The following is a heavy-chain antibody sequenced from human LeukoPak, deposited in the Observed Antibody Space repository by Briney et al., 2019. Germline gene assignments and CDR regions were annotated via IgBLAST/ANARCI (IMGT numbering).Heavy chain of an antibody. CDR1: GYRFTSYW. D-gene: IGHD3-22*01. CDR3: AISNYYDSSGYYYAGY. Sequence: GESLKIPCKGSGYRFTSYWIGWVRQIPGKGLEWMGIIYPGDSDTRYSPSFQGQHSISADKSISTAYPQWSSLKASDTAMYYCAISNYYDSSGYYYAGYWGQGTLVTVSS. CDR2: IYPGDSDT. J-gene: IGHJ4*02. V-gene: IGHV5-51*01.